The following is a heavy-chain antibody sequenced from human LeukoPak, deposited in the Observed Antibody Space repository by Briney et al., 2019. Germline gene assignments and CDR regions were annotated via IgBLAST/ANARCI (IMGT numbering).Heavy chain of an antibody. D-gene: IGHD3-22*01. V-gene: IGHV4-39*07. CDR3: ARGPPTDYYDSSGFYYVFDY. CDR1: GGSINSSSYY. J-gene: IGHJ4*02. CDR2: VYYRGNT. Sequence: SETLSLTCTVSGGSINSSSYYWGWIRQPPGKGLESIGSVYYRGNTYYNPSLKSRVTISVDTSKNQFSLKLSSVTAADTAVYFCARGPPTDYYDSSGFYYVFDYWGQGTLVTVSS.